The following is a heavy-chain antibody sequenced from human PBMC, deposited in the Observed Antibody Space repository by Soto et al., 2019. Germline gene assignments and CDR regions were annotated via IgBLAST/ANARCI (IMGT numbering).Heavy chain of an antibody. J-gene: IGHJ4*02. Sequence: ASVKVSCKASGYFFTSYGISWVRQAPGQGLEWMGWISPYNGKTKYAQNFQGRVTMTTDTSTYTAYMEVRSLRSDDPAVYYCARDFGSDLSAPGAVFDYWGQGTRGTVSS. CDR1: GYFFTSYG. V-gene: IGHV1-18*04. CDR2: ISPYNGKT. CDR3: ARDFGSDLSAPGAVFDY. D-gene: IGHD3-3*01.